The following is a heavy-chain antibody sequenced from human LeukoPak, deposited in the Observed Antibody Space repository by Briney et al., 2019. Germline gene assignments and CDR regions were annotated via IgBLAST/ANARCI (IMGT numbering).Heavy chain of an antibody. CDR1: GFTFDDYT. V-gene: IGHV3-43*01. Sequence: GGSLRLSCAVSGFTFDDYTMHWVRQAPGKRLEWVSLITWDGASTYYADSVKGRFTISRDSSKNSLYLQMYSLRAEDTALYYCAKDFASSGWFDFWGQGTLVTVSS. CDR3: AKDFASSGWFDF. CDR2: ITWDGAST. D-gene: IGHD6-19*01. J-gene: IGHJ4*02.